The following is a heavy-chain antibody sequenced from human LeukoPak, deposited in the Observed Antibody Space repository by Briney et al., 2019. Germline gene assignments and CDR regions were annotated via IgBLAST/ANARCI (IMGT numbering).Heavy chain of an antibody. D-gene: IGHD3-10*01. CDR1: GFTFSSYW. CDR2: IKQDGSEK. J-gene: IGHJ4*02. CDR3: ARADQAHITMVQGVITKVGVVRNY. V-gene: IGHV3-7*01. Sequence: GGSLRLSCAASGFTFSSYWMSWVRQAPGKGLEWVANIKQDGSEKYYVDSVKGRFTISRDNAKNSLYLQMNSLRAEDTAVYYCARADQAHITMVQGVITKVGVVRNYWGQGTLVTVSS.